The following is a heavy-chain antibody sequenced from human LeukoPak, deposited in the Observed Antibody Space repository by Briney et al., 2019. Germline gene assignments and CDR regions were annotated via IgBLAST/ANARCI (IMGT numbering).Heavy chain of an antibody. CDR1: GFTFSRCW. CDR3: ASYGTVGPIDY. D-gene: IGHD1-26*01. J-gene: IGHJ4*02. Sequence: GGSLRLSCAASGFTFSRCWMSWVRQAPGKGLEWVANINQHGSDKYYADSVKGRFTTSTDNAKSSLYMRMNTLRATDTPAYCCASYGTVGPIDYWGQGTLVTVSS. V-gene: IGHV3-7*01. CDR2: INQHGSDK.